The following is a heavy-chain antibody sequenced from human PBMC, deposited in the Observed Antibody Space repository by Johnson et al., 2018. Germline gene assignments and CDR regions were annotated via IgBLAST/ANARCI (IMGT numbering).Heavy chain of an antibody. CDR2: ISGSGGST. Sequence: EVQLVESGGGLVQPGGSLRLSCAGSGLNFSSYGMTWVRQAPGKGLEWVSAISGSGGSTFYADSVEGRFTISRDTSKNTLYLQMNSLRAEDTALYYCAKGSGRYSFSYQYYYMDVWGKGTTVTVSS. D-gene: IGHD1-26*01. J-gene: IGHJ6*03. V-gene: IGHV3-23*04. CDR3: AKGSGRYSFSYQYYYMDV. CDR1: GLNFSSYG.